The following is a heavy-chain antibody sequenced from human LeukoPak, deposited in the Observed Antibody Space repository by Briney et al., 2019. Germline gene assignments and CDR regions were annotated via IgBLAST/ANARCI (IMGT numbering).Heavy chain of an antibody. V-gene: IGHV1-8*03. D-gene: IGHD2-2*01. Sequence: ASVKVSCKASGYTFTSYDINWVRQATGQGLEWMGWMNPNSGNTGYAQKFQGRVTITRNTSISTAYMELSSLRSEDTAVYYCARGRDCSSTSCYLGLGADYYYMDAWGKGTTVTVSS. CDR3: ARGRDCSSTSCYLGLGADYYYMDA. CDR2: MNPNSGNT. J-gene: IGHJ6*03. CDR1: GYTFTSYD.